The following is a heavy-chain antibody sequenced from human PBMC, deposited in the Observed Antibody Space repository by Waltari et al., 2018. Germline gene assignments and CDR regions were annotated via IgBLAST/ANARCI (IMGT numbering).Heavy chain of an antibody. Sequence: QVQLVESGGGVVQPGRSLRLSCAASGFTFSSYGMHWVRQAAGKGLECVAVIWYEGSNKYYADSVKGRFTISRDNAKNTLYLQMKRLRADDTALYYCARGIAADGGGGYWGQGILVTVSS. CDR1: GFTFSSYG. D-gene: IGHD6-13*01. J-gene: IGHJ4*02. V-gene: IGHV3-33*01. CDR2: IWYEGSNK. CDR3: ARGIAADGGGGY.